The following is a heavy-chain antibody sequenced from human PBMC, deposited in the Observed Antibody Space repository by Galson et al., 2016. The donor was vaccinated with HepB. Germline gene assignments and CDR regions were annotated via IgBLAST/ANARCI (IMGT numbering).Heavy chain of an antibody. CDR3: ARTGLGDFDY. J-gene: IGHJ4*02. D-gene: IGHD5/OR15-5a*01. V-gene: IGHV3-72*01. CDR1: GFILSDYY. Sequence: SLRLSCAASGFILSDYYMDWVRQAPGKGLEWVGRTRNRARSYTTDYGASVEGRFIISRDNSKSSVYLQMNGLKPEDTAVYYCARTGLGDFDYWGRGTLVTVSS. CDR2: TRNRARSYTT.